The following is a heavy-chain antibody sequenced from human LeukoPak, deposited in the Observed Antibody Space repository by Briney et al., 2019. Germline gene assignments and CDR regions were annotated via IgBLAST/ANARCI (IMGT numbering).Heavy chain of an antibody. Sequence: SETLSLTCAVYGGPFSGYYWSWIRQPPGKGLEWIGEINHSGSTNYNPSLKSRVTISVDTSKNQFSLKLTSVTAADTAVYYCARVAAPIAVAGTGAFDIWGQGTLVTVSS. V-gene: IGHV4-34*01. CDR2: INHSGST. D-gene: IGHD6-19*01. CDR3: ARVAAPIAVAGTGAFDI. CDR1: GGPFSGYY. J-gene: IGHJ3*02.